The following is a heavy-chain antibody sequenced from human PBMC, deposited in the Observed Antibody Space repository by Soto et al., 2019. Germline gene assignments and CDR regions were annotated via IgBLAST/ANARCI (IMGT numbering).Heavy chain of an antibody. Sequence: QPVGSLRLSCAASGFTFSSYAMHWGRQAPGKGLEWVAVISYDGSNKYYADSVKGRFTISRDNSKNTLYLQMNSLRAEDTAVYYCASHVDTAMAPLWGQGTLVTVSS. CDR1: GFTFSSYA. CDR2: ISYDGSNK. J-gene: IGHJ4*02. V-gene: IGHV3-30-3*01. CDR3: ASHVDTAMAPL. D-gene: IGHD5-18*01.